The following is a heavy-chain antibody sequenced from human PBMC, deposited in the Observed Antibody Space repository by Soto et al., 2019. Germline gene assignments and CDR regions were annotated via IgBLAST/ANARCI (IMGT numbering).Heavy chain of an antibody. CDR1: GYTFDSNW. V-gene: IGHV5-51*01. CDR2: IYPGDSET. J-gene: IGHJ4*02. Sequence: PGASLKISCQASGYTFDSNWIGWVRQMPGKGLEWMVIIYPGDSETRYSPSFQGQVTISDDRSFKIAYLQWRSLQASDTAIYYSARLLDSWGEPHYFDSWGQGTTVTVSS. CDR3: ARLLDSWGEPHYFDS. D-gene: IGHD3-16*01.